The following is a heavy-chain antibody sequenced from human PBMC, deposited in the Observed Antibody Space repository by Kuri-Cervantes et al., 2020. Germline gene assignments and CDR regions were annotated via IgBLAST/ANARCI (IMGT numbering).Heavy chain of an antibody. CDR2: IHYSGST. J-gene: IGHJ4*02. CDR3: ARGITMIVVVIPYFDY. V-gene: IGHV4-39*07. CDR1: DVSISRSDYY. D-gene: IGHD3-22*01. Sequence: SETLSLTCTVSDVSISRSDYYWGWIRQPPGKGLEWIGNIHYSGSTYYNPSLKSRVTISVDTSKNQFSLKLSSVTAADTAVYYCARGITMIVVVIPYFDYWGQGTLVTVSS.